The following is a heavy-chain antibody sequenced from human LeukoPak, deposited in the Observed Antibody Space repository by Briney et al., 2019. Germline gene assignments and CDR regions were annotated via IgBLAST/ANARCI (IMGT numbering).Heavy chain of an antibody. CDR2: IFHSGTT. V-gene: IGHV4-38-2*02. CDR1: GYSISSGYY. D-gene: IGHD6-13*01. Sequence: SETLSLTCTVSGYSISSGYYWGWIPQPPGKGLEWIWSIFHSGTTYYNPSLKSRVTISVDTSKNQFSLRLSSVTAADTAVYFCAKSIASAGTNSCYYMDVWGRGTTVTVSS. J-gene: IGHJ6*03. CDR3: AKSIASAGTNSCYYMDV.